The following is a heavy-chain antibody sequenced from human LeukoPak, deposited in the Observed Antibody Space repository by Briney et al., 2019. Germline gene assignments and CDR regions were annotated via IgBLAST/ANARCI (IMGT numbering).Heavy chain of an antibody. CDR3: ARVDCSSTSCYYHFDY. D-gene: IGHD2-2*01. CDR1: GFTVSSNY. Sequence: GGSLRLSCAASGFTVSSNYKSWVRQAPGKGLEWVSVIYSGGSTYYADSVKGRFTISRDNSKNTLYLQMNSLRAEDTAVYYCARVDCSSTSCYYHFDYWGQGTLVTVSS. V-gene: IGHV3-53*01. CDR2: IYSGGST. J-gene: IGHJ4*02.